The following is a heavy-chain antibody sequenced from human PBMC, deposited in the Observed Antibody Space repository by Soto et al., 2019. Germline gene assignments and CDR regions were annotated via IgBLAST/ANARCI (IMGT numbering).Heavy chain of an antibody. Sequence: EVHLLESGGGLVQPGESLRLSCAASGFTFSSYAMSWVRQAPGKGLEWVSAISGSGGTTYYADSVKGRFTISRDSSKKTLFLQMTPRGAEDTGKFSCAKFFVATGESSGWPGPFHSWGQGTLVTVSS. D-gene: IGHD6-25*01. CDR3: AKFFVATGESSGWPGPFHS. J-gene: IGHJ5*01. V-gene: IGHV3-23*01. CDR1: GFTFSSYA. CDR2: ISGSGGTT.